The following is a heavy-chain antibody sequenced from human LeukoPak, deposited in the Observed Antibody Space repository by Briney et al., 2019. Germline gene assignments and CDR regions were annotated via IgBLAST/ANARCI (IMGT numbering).Heavy chain of an antibody. CDR1: GFTFSSYA. V-gene: IGHV3-23*01. CDR3: AKEPGTMVRGVIEDY. Sequence: GGSLRLSCAASGFTFSSYAMSWVRQAPGQGLEWVSAISGSGVSTYYAESVKGRFTISRDNSKNTLYLQMNSLRAEDTAVYYFAKEPGTMVRGVIEDYWGQGNLVTVSS. D-gene: IGHD3-10*01. CDR2: ISGSGVST. J-gene: IGHJ4*02.